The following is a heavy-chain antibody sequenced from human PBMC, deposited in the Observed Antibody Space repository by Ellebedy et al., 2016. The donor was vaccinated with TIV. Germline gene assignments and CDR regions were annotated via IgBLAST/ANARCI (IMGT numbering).Heavy chain of an antibody. Sequence: SETLSLTXTVSGGSVSSNSHYWTWIRQPPGRGLEWIGHIYYSGSTNYNPSLKSRVTISVDRSKNQFSLKLSSVTAADTAVYYCASRRNYEHGMDVWGQGTTVTVSS. V-gene: IGHV4-61*01. D-gene: IGHD1-7*01. CDR3: ASRRNYEHGMDV. J-gene: IGHJ6*02. CDR1: GGSVSSNSHY. CDR2: IYYSGST.